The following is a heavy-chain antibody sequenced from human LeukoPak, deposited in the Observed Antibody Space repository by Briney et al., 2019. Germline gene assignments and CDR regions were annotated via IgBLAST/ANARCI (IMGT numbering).Heavy chain of an antibody. Sequence: PGGSLRLSCAASGFSFSSYSMNWVRQAPGKGLEWVPSISSSSTYIYYADSVKGRFTISRDNAKNSLYLQMKSLRAEDTAVYYCARAYGGYNWSDPWGQGTLVTVSS. J-gene: IGHJ5*02. D-gene: IGHD4-23*01. CDR1: GFSFSSYS. CDR3: ARAYGGYNWSDP. CDR2: ISSSSTYI. V-gene: IGHV3-21*01.